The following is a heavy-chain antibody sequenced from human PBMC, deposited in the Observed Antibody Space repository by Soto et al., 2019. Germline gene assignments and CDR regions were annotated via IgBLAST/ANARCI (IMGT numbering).Heavy chain of an antibody. CDR1: GFTFSSYG. V-gene: IGHV3-33*01. CDR2: IWYDGSNK. Sequence: GGSLRLSCAASGFTFSSYGMHWVRQAPGKGLEWVAVIWYDGSNKYYADSVKGRFTISRDNSKNTLYLQMNSLRAEDTAVYYCARDWGTGTYYFDYWGQGTLVTV. CDR3: ARDWGTGTYYFDY. D-gene: IGHD1-1*01. J-gene: IGHJ4*02.